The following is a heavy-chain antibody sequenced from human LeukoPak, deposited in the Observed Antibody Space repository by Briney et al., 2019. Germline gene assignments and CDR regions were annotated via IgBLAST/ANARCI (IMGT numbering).Heavy chain of an antibody. V-gene: IGHV4-30-4*07. D-gene: IGHD6-19*01. Sequence: SETLSLTCAVSGGSISSGGYSWSWIQQPPGKGLEWIGYIYYSGSTYYNPSLKSRVTISVDTSKNQFSLKLSSVTAADTAVYYCARAILQWLVFDYWGQGTLVTVSS. CDR1: GGSISSGGYS. J-gene: IGHJ4*02. CDR2: IYYSGST. CDR3: ARAILQWLVFDY.